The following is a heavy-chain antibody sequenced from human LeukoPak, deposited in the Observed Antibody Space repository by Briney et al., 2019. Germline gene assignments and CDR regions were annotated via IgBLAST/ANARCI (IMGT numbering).Heavy chain of an antibody. V-gene: IGHV4-59*01. CDR2: IYYSGST. J-gene: IGHJ3*02. D-gene: IGHD2-15*01. CDR3: ARGRVARGAFDI. Sequence: SETLSLTCIVSGGSISSDYWSWIRQPPGKGLEWIGYIYYSGSTNYNPSLKSRVTISVDTSKNQFSLKLSSVTAADTAVYYCARGRVARGAFDIWGQGTMVTVSS. CDR1: GGSISSDY.